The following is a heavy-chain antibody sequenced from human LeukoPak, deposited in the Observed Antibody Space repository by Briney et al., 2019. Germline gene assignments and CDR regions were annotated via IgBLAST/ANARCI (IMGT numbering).Heavy chain of an antibody. V-gene: IGHV4-34*01. CDR1: GGSISSYY. J-gene: IGHJ4*02. Sequence: SETLSLTCTVSGGSISSYYWSWIRQPPGKGLEWIGEINHSGSTNYNPSLKSRVTISVDTSKNQFSLKLSSVTAADTAVYYCASLAYDSSGPTLYYFDYWGQGTLVTVSS. CDR3: ASLAYDSSGPTLYYFDY. D-gene: IGHD3-22*01. CDR2: INHSGST.